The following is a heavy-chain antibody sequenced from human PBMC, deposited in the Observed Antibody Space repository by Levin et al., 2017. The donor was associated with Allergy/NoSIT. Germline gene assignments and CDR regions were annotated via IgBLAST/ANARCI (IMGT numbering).Heavy chain of an antibody. CDR1: GFTVSSNY. V-gene: IGHV3-66*01. D-gene: IGHD3-10*01. J-gene: IGHJ6*03. Sequence: GGSLRLSCAASGFTVSSNYMSWVRQAPGKGLEWVSLIYRGGTTYYADSVKGRFTISRDNSNNTLYLQMNSLRAEAPAVYYCARRYYGVGTYYMDVWGKGTTVTVAS. CDR3: ARRYYGVGTYYMDV. CDR2: IYRGGTT.